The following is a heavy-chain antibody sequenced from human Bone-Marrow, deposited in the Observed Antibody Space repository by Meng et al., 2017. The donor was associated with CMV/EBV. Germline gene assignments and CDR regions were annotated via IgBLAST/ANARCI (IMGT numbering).Heavy chain of an antibody. CDR3: ARAHIVVVPAARTTYFAD. V-gene: IGHV1-69*10. CDR2: IIPILGIA. CDR1: GGTFSSYA. D-gene: IGHD2-2*01. J-gene: IGHJ4*02. Sequence: SVKVSCKASGGTFSSYAISWVRQAPGQGLEWMGGIIPILGIANYAQKFQGRVTITADKSTSTAYMELSSLRSEDMAVYYCARAHIVVVPAARTTYFADWGQGKLVTVSS.